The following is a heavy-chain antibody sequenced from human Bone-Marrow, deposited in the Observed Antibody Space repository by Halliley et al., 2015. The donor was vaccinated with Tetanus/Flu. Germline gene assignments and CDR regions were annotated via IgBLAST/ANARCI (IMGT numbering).Heavy chain of an antibody. V-gene: IGHV3-30*18. J-gene: IGHJ2*01. Sequence: ISDDGTTEYYTDSVKGRFTIPRDNSKSTMNLQMNSRRDEDTAVYYCTKEGSRTTPSQWSFYLWGRGTLVTVSS. CDR3: TKEGSRTTPSQWSFYL. D-gene: IGHD2-15*01. CDR2: ISDDGTTE.